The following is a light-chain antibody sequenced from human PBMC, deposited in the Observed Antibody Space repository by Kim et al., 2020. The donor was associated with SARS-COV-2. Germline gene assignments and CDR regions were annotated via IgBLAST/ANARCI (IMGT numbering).Light chain of an antibody. CDR3: QQYNSHFPSWK. Sequence: DIQMTQSPSTLSASVGDRVTITCRASQSIRSWLAWYQQKPGKAPKVLIYDASSLESGVPSRFSGSGSGTEFTLTISSLQPDDFATYYCQQYNSHFPSWKFGQGTKLEI. V-gene: IGKV1-5*01. CDR1: QSIRSW. CDR2: DAS. J-gene: IGKJ1*01.